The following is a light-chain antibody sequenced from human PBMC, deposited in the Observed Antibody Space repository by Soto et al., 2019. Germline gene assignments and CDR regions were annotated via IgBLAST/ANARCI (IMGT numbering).Light chain of an antibody. V-gene: IGKV1-39*01. Sequence: DIQMTQSPSSLSASVGDRVTITCRASQSISNYLSWYQHKPGKAPKLLIYAASTLQSGVPSRFSGSGSGTDFSLTITSLQPGDFATYYCQHLHSYPLSFGGGTKVDIK. CDR1: QSISNY. CDR3: QHLHSYPLS. CDR2: AAS. J-gene: IGKJ4*01.